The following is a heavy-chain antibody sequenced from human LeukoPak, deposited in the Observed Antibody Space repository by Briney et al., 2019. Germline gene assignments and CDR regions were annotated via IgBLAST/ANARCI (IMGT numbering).Heavy chain of an antibody. J-gene: IGHJ4*02. CDR3: ARRLTTATFDY. D-gene: IGHD4-11*01. V-gene: IGHV5-51*01. CDR1: GYTFNNYW. Sequence: GESLKISCQGSGYTFNNYWLAWVRQMHGEGLEWMGIIYPGDSDTRYSPSFQGLVTISVDKSISTAYLQWSSLKASDTAMYYCARRLTTATFDYWGQGTLVTVSS. CDR2: IYPGDSDT.